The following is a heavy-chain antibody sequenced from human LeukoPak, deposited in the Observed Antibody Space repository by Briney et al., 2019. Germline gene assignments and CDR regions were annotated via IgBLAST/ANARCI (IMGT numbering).Heavy chain of an antibody. D-gene: IGHD6-19*01. CDR3: ARVSGSLDAFDI. Sequence: SETLSLTCAVYGGSFSGYYWSWIRQPPGKGLEWIGEINHSGSTNYNPSLKSRVTISVDTSKNQFSLKLSSVTAADTAVYYCARVSGSLDAFDIWGQGTMVTVSS. CDR1: GGSFSGYY. CDR2: INHSGST. J-gene: IGHJ3*02. V-gene: IGHV4-34*01.